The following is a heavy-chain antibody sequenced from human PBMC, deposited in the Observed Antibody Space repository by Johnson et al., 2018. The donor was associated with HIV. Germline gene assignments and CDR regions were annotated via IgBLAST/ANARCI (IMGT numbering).Heavy chain of an antibody. Sequence: QVQLVESGGGVVQPGRSLRLSCAASGFTFSSYAMHWVRQAPGKGLEWVAVISYDGSNKYYADSVKGRFTISRDNSKNSLYLQMNSLIAEDTAVYYCARDRKSVNSYGLNHDAFDIWGQGTMVTVSS. V-gene: IGHV3-30*04. CDR3: ARDRKSVNSYGLNHDAFDI. D-gene: IGHD5-18*01. CDR1: GFTFSSYA. J-gene: IGHJ3*02. CDR2: ISYDGSNK.